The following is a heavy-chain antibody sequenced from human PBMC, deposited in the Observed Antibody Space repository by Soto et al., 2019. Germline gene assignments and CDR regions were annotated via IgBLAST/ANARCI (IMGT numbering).Heavy chain of an antibody. CDR1: GYTFTTYT. CDR3: ARGYSYGYVDY. J-gene: IGHJ4*02. V-gene: IGHV1-3*01. Sequence: VASVKVSCKASGYTFTTYTMHWVRQAPGQRLEWMGWINAGNGNTKYSQKFQGRVTIARDTSASTAYMELSSLRSEDTAVYYCARGYSYGYVDYWGQGTLVTVSS. D-gene: IGHD5-18*01. CDR2: INAGNGNT.